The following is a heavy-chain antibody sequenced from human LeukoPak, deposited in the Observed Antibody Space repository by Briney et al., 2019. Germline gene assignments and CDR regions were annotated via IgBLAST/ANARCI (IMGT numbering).Heavy chain of an antibody. D-gene: IGHD3-10*01. V-gene: IGHV4-39*01. J-gene: IGHJ4*02. Sequence: PSETLSLTCTVSGGSISSSSYYWGWIRQSPGKGLEWIGSIYYSGSAYCNPSLKSRLTISVDTSKNQFSLKLSSVTAADTAVCCCARCITMVRGVIRPPDYWGQGTLVTVSS. CDR1: GGSISSSSYY. CDR2: IYYSGSA. CDR3: ARCITMVRGVIRPPDY.